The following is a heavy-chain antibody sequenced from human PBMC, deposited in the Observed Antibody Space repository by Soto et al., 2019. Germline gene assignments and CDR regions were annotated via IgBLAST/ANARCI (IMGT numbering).Heavy chain of an antibody. CDR3: ARRRAVRGVIYYYYGMDV. V-gene: IGHV1-69*01. D-gene: IGHD3-10*01. CDR2: IIPIFGTA. Sequence: PLKVSCTASVGTFSSYASSWGRQAPGQGLEWMGGIIPIFGTANYAQKFQGRVTITADESTSTAYMELSSLRSEDTAVYYCARRRAVRGVIYYYYGMDVWGQGTTVTVSS. CDR1: VGTFSSYA. J-gene: IGHJ6*02.